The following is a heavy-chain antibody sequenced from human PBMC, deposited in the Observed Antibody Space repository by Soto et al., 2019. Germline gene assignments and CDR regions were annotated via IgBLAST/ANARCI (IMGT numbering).Heavy chain of an antibody. D-gene: IGHD6-6*01. Sequence: QLQLQESGPGLVKNSENLSLTCTVSGGSISSSSYYWGWIRQPPGKGLEWIGSIYYSGSTYYNPSLNGRVTISVDTSKNQFSLKLRSVTAADTAVYYCARQWAIGVLAARPFDYWGQGTLVTVSS. CDR1: GGSISSSSYY. V-gene: IGHV4-39*01. CDR3: ARQWAIGVLAARPFDY. J-gene: IGHJ4*02. CDR2: IYYSGST.